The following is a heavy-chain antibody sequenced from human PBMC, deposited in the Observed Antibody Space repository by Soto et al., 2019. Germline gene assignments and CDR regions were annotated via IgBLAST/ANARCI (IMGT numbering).Heavy chain of an antibody. CDR1: GYSVSSSDYY. V-gene: IGHV4-39*01. D-gene: IGHD2-15*01. CDR2: MLYSGLT. J-gene: IGHJ6*02. Sequence: SETLSLTCSVSGYSVSSSDYYWAWIRQPPGKGLEWIGSMLYSGLTYYNPSLKSRVTLSVDTSKNQFSVRLNSVTASDTAVYYCAPLTVSLSGPYGIHVWGQGTTVTVSS. CDR3: APLTVSLSGPYGIHV.